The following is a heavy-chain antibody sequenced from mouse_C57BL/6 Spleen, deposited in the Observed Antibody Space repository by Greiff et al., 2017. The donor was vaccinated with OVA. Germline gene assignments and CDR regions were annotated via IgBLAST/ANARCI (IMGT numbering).Heavy chain of an antibody. J-gene: IGHJ1*03. V-gene: IGHV1-18*01. Sequence: EVQLQQSGPELVKPGASVKISCKASGYTFTDYYMDWVKQSHGQSLEWIGEINPNNGGTNYNQKFKGKATLTVDKPSSTAYMELRSLTSEDTAVYYCARKDYGSSFWYFDVWGTGTTVTVSS. CDR2: INPNNGGT. CDR1: GYTFTDYY. D-gene: IGHD1-1*01. CDR3: ARKDYGSSFWYFDV.